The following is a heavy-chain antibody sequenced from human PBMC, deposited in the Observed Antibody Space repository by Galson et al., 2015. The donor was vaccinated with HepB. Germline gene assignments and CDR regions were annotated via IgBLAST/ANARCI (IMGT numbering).Heavy chain of an antibody. D-gene: IGHD3-3*01. Sequence: SLRLSCAASGFAFNTYGMHWVRQAPGKGLEWVAILWFDGSKEYYADSVKGRFIISRDNSKNILYLQMNSLRAEDTAVYYCARNGYDFWSGFKNYFDYWGQGTLVAVSS. CDR2: LWFDGSKE. CDR3: ARNGYDFWSGFKNYFDY. J-gene: IGHJ4*02. CDR1: GFAFNTYG. V-gene: IGHV3-33*01.